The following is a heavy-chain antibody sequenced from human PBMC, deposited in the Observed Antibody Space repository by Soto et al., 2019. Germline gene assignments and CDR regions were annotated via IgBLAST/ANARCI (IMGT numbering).Heavy chain of an antibody. CDR2: ISGSGFKK. Sequence: GGSPRLSCAASGFIFENFGMSWVRQAPGKGLEWISSISGSGFKKYYADSVRGRFTISRDNSKSTVYLELNNLGAEDTAVYHCAKNQGVELVPLATVDWFDPWGQGSVVTVSS. J-gene: IGHJ5*02. D-gene: IGHD1-26*01. CDR1: GFIFENFG. V-gene: IGHV3-23*01. CDR3: AKNQGVELVPLATVDWFDP.